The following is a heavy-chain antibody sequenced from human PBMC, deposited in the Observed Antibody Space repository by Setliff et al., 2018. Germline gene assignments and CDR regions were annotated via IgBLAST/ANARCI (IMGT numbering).Heavy chain of an antibody. Sequence: SLTCTVSGGSIRRGSYYWSWIRQPAGKGLEWIGRIYTSGSTNYNPSRKSRVTISVDTSKNQFSLKLSSVTAADTAVYYCARAFTYYNFWSGYGYGMDVWGPGPTVTVSS. CDR2: IYTSGST. V-gene: IGHV4-61*02. D-gene: IGHD3-3*01. CDR1: GGSIRRGSYY. CDR3: ARAFTYYNFWSGYGYGMDV. J-gene: IGHJ6*02.